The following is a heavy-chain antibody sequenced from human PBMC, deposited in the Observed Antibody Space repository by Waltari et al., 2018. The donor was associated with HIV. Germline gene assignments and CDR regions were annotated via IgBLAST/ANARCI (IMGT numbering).Heavy chain of an antibody. Sequence: QVQLMQSGAEVKKPGASVKVSCKASGYTFTSYDINWVRQASGQGLEWMGWMKPNSGNTGYAQKFQGRVTMTRNTSISTAYMELSSLRSEDTAVYYCATSIADPGAYWGQGTLVTVSS. CDR3: ATSIADPGAY. V-gene: IGHV1-8*01. J-gene: IGHJ4*02. CDR1: GYTFTSYD. CDR2: MKPNSGNT. D-gene: IGHD6-6*01.